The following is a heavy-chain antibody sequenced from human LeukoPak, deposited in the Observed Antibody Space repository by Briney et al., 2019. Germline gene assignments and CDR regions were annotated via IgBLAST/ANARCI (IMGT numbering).Heavy chain of an antibody. Sequence: GGSLRLSCAASGFTFSNSAMSWVRQAPGKGLEWVSTLSGSGITTYYADSVKGRFTISRDNSKKTLYLQINSLRADDTAVYYCAKGIYSSGWSYFDYWGHGTLVTVSS. CDR2: LSGSGITT. D-gene: IGHD6-19*01. V-gene: IGHV3-23*01. J-gene: IGHJ4*01. CDR3: AKGIYSSGWSYFDY. CDR1: GFTFSNSA.